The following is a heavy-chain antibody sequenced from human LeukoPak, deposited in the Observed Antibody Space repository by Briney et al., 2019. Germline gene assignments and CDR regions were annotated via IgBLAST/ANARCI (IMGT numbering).Heavy chain of an antibody. J-gene: IGHJ6*03. V-gene: IGHV1-2*02. CDR3: ARRGEAVRGVIITGEGYYSYYMDV. CDR2: INPNSGVT. D-gene: IGHD3-10*01. Sequence: GASVKVSCKASGYTFTGYYMHWVRQAPGQGLEWMGWINPNSGVTNYAQKFQGRVTMTRDTSISTAYMELSRLRSDDTAVYYCARRGEAVRGVIITGEGYYSYYMDVWGKGTTVTVSS. CDR1: GYTFTGYY.